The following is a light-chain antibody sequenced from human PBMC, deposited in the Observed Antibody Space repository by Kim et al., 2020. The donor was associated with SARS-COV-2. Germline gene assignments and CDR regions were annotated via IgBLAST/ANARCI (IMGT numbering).Light chain of an antibody. CDR1: QGISSY. V-gene: IGKV1-12*01. CDR2: SAS. Sequence: ASLGCRVSIACPASQGISSYLAWYQQKPGRAPKLLIYSASSLQRVVPSRFSGSGSGTDFSLTISSLQPEDSATYYCQQAHSFPVTFGGGTKVDIK. CDR3: QQAHSFPVT. J-gene: IGKJ4*01.